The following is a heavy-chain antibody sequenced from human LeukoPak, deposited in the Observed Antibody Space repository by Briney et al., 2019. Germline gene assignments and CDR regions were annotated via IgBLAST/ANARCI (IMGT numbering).Heavy chain of an antibody. CDR3: AYSSSWATLDY. Sequence: GGSLRLSCAASGFTFSSYAMHWVRQAPGKGLEWVAVISYDGSNKYYADSAKGRFTISRDNSKNTLYLQMNSLRAEDTAVYYCAYSSSWATLDYWGQGTLVTVSS. V-gene: IGHV3-30-3*01. D-gene: IGHD6-13*01. CDR2: ISYDGSNK. J-gene: IGHJ4*02. CDR1: GFTFSSYA.